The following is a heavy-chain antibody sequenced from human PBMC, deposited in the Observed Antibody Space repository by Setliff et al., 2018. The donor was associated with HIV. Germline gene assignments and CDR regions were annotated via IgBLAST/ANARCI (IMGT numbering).Heavy chain of an antibody. CDR3: AREFDGSGTERVYWFDL. V-gene: IGHV4-38-2*02. CDR1: GYSISSGYY. D-gene: IGHD3-10*01. CDR2: IYHSGST. Sequence: PSETLSLTCAVSGYSISSGYYWGWIRQPPGKGLEWIGSIYHSGSTYYNPSLKSRVTISVDTSKNQFSLKLSSVTAADTAVYYCAREFDGSGTERVYWFDLWGQGTLVTVSS. J-gene: IGHJ5*02.